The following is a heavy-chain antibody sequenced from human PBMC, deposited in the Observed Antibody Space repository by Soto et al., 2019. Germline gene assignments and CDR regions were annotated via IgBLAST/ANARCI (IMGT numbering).Heavy chain of an antibody. J-gene: IGHJ6*02. CDR2: IYYSGST. D-gene: IGHD3-3*01. V-gene: IGHV4-30-4*01. CDR1: GGSISSGDYY. Sequence: SETLSLTCTVSGGSISSGDYYWSWIRQPPGKGLEWIGYIYYSGSTYYNPSLKSRVTISVDTSKNQFSLKLSSVTAADTAVYYCARVRLGITIFGVVGGWYYYGMDVWGQGTTVTVSS. CDR3: ARVRLGITIFGVVGGWYYYGMDV.